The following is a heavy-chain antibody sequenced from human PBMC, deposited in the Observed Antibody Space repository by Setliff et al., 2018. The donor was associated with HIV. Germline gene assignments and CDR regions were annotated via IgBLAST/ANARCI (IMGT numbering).Heavy chain of an antibody. CDR3: ARRRWELLKRGAAFDI. CDR2: INHGGNI. J-gene: IGHJ3*02. D-gene: IGHD1-26*01. Sequence: SETLSLTCAVYGGSFSDYNWSWIRQPPGKGLEWIGEINHGGNINYNASLKSRMIISVDTSKNQFSLKLSSVTAADTAVYYCARRRWELLKRGAAFDIWGQGTMVTVSS. V-gene: IGHV4-34*01. CDR1: GGSFSDYN.